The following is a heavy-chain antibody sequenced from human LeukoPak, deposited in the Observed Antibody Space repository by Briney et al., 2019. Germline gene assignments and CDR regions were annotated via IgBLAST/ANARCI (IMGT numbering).Heavy chain of an antibody. Sequence: PSETLSLTCTVSGGSISSYYWSWIRQPPGKGLEWIGYIYYSGSTNYNPSLKSRVTISVDTSKNQFSLKLSSVTAADTAVYYCARDSRNYELSWFDPWGQGTLVTVSS. V-gene: IGHV4-59*12. CDR2: IYYSGST. J-gene: IGHJ5*02. CDR3: ARDSRNYELSWFDP. CDR1: GGSISSYY. D-gene: IGHD4-11*01.